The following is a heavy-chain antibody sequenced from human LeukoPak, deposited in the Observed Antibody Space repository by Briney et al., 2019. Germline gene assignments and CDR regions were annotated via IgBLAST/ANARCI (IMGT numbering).Heavy chain of an antibody. V-gene: IGHV3-30*02. Sequence: GGSLRLSCAASGFTFSSYGMHWVRQAPGKGLEWVAFIRSDGSNIYYADSVKGRFTISRDNSKNTLYLQMNSLRAEDTAVYYCAKDLGIAEPYAFDIWGQGTMVTVSS. CDR1: GFTFSSYG. CDR2: IRSDGSNI. J-gene: IGHJ3*02. CDR3: AKDLGIAEPYAFDI. D-gene: IGHD6-13*01.